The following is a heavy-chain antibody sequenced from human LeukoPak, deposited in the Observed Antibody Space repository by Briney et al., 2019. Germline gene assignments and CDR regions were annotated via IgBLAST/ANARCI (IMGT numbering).Heavy chain of an antibody. CDR3: ARIPRKATVPKGYFDY. V-gene: IGHV4-59*08. CDR2: IDYTGTT. Sequence: SETLSLTCTVSGGSISSYYWSWIRQPPGKGLEWIGYIDYTGTTKYNPSLKSRVTISVDTSKNQFSLKLSSVTAADTAVYYCARIPRKATVPKGYFDYWGQGTLVTVSS. J-gene: IGHJ4*02. CDR1: GGSISSYY. D-gene: IGHD4-17*01.